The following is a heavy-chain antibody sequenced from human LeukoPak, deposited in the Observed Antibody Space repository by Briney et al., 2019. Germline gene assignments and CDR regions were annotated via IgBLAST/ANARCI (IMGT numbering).Heavy chain of an antibody. CDR3: ARSPYYDSSGYLLDY. CDR1: GGTFSSYA. J-gene: IGHJ4*02. Sequence: ASVKVSCKASGGTFSSYAISWVRQAPGQGLEWMGGIIPIFGTANYAQKFQGRVTITADESTSTAYMELSSLRSEDTAVYYCARSPYYDSSGYLLDYWGQGTLVTVSS. D-gene: IGHD3-22*01. V-gene: IGHV1-69*13. CDR2: IIPIFGTA.